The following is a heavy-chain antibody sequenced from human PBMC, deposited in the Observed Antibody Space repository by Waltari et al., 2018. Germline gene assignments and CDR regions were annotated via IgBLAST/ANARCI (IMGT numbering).Heavy chain of an antibody. Sequence: EVQLLESGGGLVQPGGSLRLSCAASGFTFSSYAMSWVRQAPGTGRGWGSGISGSGGSTYYADSVKGRFNISRDNSKNTLYLQMNSLGAEDTAVYYCADSRGWYGYWGQGTLVTVSS. J-gene: IGHJ4*02. D-gene: IGHD6-19*01. CDR1: GFTFSSYA. V-gene: IGHV3-23*01. CDR2: ISGSGGST. CDR3: ADSRGWYGY.